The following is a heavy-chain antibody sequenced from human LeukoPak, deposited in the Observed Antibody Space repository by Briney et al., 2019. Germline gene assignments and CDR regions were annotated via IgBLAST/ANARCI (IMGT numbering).Heavy chain of an antibody. Sequence: GESLKISCKGSGYSFTSYWTGWVRQMPGKGLEWMGIIYPGDSDTRYSPSFQGQVTISADKSISTAYLQWSSLKASDTAMYYCARHGLLGRHYYYYGMDVWGQGTTVTVSS. CDR3: ARHGLLGRHYYYYGMDV. J-gene: IGHJ6*02. CDR2: IYPGDSDT. CDR1: GYSFTSYW. D-gene: IGHD3-10*01. V-gene: IGHV5-51*01.